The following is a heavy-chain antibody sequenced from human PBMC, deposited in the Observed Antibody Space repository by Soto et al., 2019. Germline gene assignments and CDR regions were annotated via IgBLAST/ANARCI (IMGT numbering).Heavy chain of an antibody. V-gene: IGHV3-21*01. CDR3: ARGAWLRPQDY. J-gene: IGHJ4*02. D-gene: IGHD5-12*01. Sequence: GGSLRLSCAASGFTFSSYSMNWVRQAPGKGLEWVSSISSSSSYIYYADSVKGRFTISRDNAKNSLYLQMNSLRAEDTAVYYCARGAWLRPQDYWGQGTLVTVSS. CDR2: ISSSSSYI. CDR1: GFTFSSYS.